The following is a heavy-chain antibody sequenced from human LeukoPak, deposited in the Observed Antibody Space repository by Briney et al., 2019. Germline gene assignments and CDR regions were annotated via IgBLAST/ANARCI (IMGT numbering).Heavy chain of an antibody. CDR1: GGSISSYY. CDR3: AGHHPRNTVDF. D-gene: IGHD2/OR15-2a*01. Sequence: SETLSLTCAVSGGSISSYYWSWIRQPPGKGLEWIAYISDIGSTNYNPSLKSRVTISLDTSKNQFSLKLSSVTAADTAVYYCAGHHPRNTVDFWGQGTLVTVSS. CDR2: ISDIGST. J-gene: IGHJ4*02. V-gene: IGHV4-59*08.